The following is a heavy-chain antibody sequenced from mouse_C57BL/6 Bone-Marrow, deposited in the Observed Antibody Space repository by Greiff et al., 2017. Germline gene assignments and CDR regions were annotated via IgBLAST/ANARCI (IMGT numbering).Heavy chain of an antibody. V-gene: IGHV8-8*01. CDR3: AREVLFITTVVTQS. CDR2: IWWGDAN. Sequence: QVTLKVSGPGILQPSQTLSLTCSSSGFSLSTFGMGVGWIRPPSGKGLVWLAHIWWGDANYYNPALKSRLTNSKETSKNQVFLKIANVDTADTATYYCAREVLFITTVVTQSWGQGTLVTVSA. CDR1: GFSLSTFGMG. J-gene: IGHJ3*01. D-gene: IGHD1-1*01.